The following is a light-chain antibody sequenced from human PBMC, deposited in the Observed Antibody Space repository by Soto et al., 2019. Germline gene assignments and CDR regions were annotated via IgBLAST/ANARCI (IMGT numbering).Light chain of an antibody. CDR3: CSFAGSNPFPYV. V-gene: IGLV2-23*02. Sequence: QSALTQPASVSGSPGQSITISCTGTSDYNSVSWYQHHPGKAPKLMIYEVSNRPSGVSSRFSGSKSGNTASLTVSGLQADDEADYHCCSFAGSNPFPYVFGTGTKLTVL. J-gene: IGLJ1*01. CDR1: SDYNS. CDR2: EVS.